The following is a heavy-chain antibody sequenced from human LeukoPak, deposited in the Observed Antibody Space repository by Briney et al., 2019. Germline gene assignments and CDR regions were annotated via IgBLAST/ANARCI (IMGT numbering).Heavy chain of an antibody. V-gene: IGHV1-2*02. Sequence: GASVKVSCKASGYTFTNHPMHWVRQAPGQGLEWMGWINPNSGDTNYVQKFQGRVTMTRDPSISTAYMELSGLRADDTAVYYCARERYTAYGNFDYWGRGTQVTVSS. CDR1: GYTFTNHP. CDR3: ARERYTAYGNFDY. J-gene: IGHJ4*02. D-gene: IGHD5-12*01. CDR2: INPNSGDT.